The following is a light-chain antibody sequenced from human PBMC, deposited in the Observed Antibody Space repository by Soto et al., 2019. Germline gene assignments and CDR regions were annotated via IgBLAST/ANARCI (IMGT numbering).Light chain of an antibody. CDR3: CSYAGSSTLSYV. CDR2: EVS. J-gene: IGLJ1*01. Sequence: QSALTQPASVSGSPGQSITISCTGTSSDVGSYNLVSWYQQHPGKAPKLMIYEVSKRPSGVSNRFSGSKSGNTASLTISGRPAEDEADYYCCSYAGSSTLSYVFGTGTKVTVL. V-gene: IGLV2-23*02. CDR1: SSDVGSYNL.